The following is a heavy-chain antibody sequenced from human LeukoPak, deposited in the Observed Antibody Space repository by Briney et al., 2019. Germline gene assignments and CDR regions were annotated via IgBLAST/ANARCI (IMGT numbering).Heavy chain of an antibody. CDR1: GDSISSSSYY. J-gene: IGHJ6*03. CDR3: ARSSEGRYYYDSSGYSYYYYYMDV. D-gene: IGHD3-22*01. CDR2: IYYSGST. Sequence: SETLSLTCNVSGDSISSSSYYWGWIRQPPGKGLEWIGNIYYSGSTNYNPSLKSRVTISVDTSKNQFSLKLNSVTAADTAVYYCARSSEGRYYYDSSGYSYYYYYMDVWGKGTTVTISS. V-gene: IGHV4-61*05.